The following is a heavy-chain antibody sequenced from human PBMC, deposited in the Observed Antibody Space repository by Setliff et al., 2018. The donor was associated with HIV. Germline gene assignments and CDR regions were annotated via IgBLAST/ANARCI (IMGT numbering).Heavy chain of an antibody. V-gene: IGHV4-59*01. Sequence: PSETLSLTCTVSGYSLDSGYYWAWIRQPPGKGLEWIGYIYYSGSTNYNPSLKSRGTISIDTSKDQFSLKLSSVTAADTAVYYCARGDGNWGSLDYWGQGSLVTVSS. CDR2: IYYSGST. CDR1: GYSLDSGYY. CDR3: ARGDGNWGSLDY. J-gene: IGHJ4*02. D-gene: IGHD7-27*01.